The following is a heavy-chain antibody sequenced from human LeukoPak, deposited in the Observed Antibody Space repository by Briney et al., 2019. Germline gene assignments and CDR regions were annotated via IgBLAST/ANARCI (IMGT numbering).Heavy chain of an antibody. V-gene: IGHV3-21*01. CDR2: ISSRSSYI. CDR3: ARAPTLSSSMDV. CDR1: GFTFSSYS. Sequence: GGSLRLSCAASGFTFSSYSMNWVRQAPGKGLEWVSSISSRSSYIYYADSVKGRFTISRDNAKNSLCLQMNSLRAEDTAVYYCARAPTLSSSMDVWGQGTTVTVSS. D-gene: IGHD1-26*01. J-gene: IGHJ6*02.